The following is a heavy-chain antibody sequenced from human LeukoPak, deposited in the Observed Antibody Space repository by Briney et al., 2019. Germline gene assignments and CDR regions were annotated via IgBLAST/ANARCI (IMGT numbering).Heavy chain of an antibody. V-gene: IGHV3-7*01. J-gene: IGHJ3*02. CDR2: IKQDGGEK. D-gene: IGHD3-22*01. CDR1: GFTFSNYW. Sequence: GGSLRLSCAASGFTFSNYWMTWVRQAPGKGLEWVANIKQDGGEKYYVDSMKGRFTISRDNSKNTLYLQMNSLRAEDTAVYYCAKDQYYYDSSGYYSDHPNAFDIWGQGTMVTVSS. CDR3: AKDQYYYDSSGYYSDHPNAFDI.